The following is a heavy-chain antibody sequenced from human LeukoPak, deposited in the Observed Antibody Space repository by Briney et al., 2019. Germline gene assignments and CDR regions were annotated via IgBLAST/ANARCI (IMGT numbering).Heavy chain of an antibody. V-gene: IGHV3-23*01. Sequence: GGSLRLSCAASGFTFSSYAVSWVRQAPGKGLEWVSGISGNGDSTYYADSVKGRITISRDNSRNTLYLQMNSLRAGDTAVYYCAKGLRCNDYWGQGTVVTVSA. CDR2: ISGNGDST. CDR1: GFTFSSYA. CDR3: AKGLRCNDY. J-gene: IGHJ4*02. D-gene: IGHD2/OR15-2a*01.